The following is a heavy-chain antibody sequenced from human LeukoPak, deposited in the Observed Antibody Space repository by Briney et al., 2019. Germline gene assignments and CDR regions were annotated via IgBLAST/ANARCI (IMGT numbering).Heavy chain of an antibody. Sequence: GGSLRLSCAVSGFTFDAYAMHWVRQAPGKSLEWVSLISWNGGTTKYADSVKGRFTISRDNIKNSLYLQMHSLRTEDTALYYCAKGPYDFWSGHHDSFDIWGQGTMVTV. CDR1: GFTFDAYA. V-gene: IGHV3-43*02. J-gene: IGHJ3*02. D-gene: IGHD3-3*01. CDR2: ISWNGGTT. CDR3: AKGPYDFWSGHHDSFDI.